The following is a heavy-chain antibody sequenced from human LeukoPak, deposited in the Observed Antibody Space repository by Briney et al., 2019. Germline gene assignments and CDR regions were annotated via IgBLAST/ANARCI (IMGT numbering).Heavy chain of an antibody. CDR1: GGTFSSYA. Sequence: SVKVSCKASGGTFSSYAISWVRQAPGQGLEWMGGIIPIFGTANYAQKFQGRVTITADESTSTAYMELSSLRSEDTAVYYCARGRWNDSYYYGMAVWGKGTTVTVSS. CDR3: ARGRWNDSYYYGMAV. D-gene: IGHD1-1*01. CDR2: IIPIFGTA. J-gene: IGHJ6*04. V-gene: IGHV1-69*13.